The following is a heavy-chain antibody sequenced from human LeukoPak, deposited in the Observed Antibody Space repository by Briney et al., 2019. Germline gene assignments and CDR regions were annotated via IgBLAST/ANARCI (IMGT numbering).Heavy chain of an antibody. Sequence: SETLSLTCTVSGGCISSSSYYWGWIRQSPGKGLEWIGSIYYSGSAYYNPSLKSRLTISVDTSKNQFSLKLTSVTAADTAVYYCARCITMVRGVIRPPDYWGQGTLVTVSS. V-gene: IGHV4-39*01. J-gene: IGHJ4*02. CDR2: IYYSGSA. CDR1: GGCISSSSYY. CDR3: ARCITMVRGVIRPPDY. D-gene: IGHD3-10*01.